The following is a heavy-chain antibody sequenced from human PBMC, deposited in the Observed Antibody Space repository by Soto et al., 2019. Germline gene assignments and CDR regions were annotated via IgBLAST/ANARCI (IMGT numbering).Heavy chain of an antibody. V-gene: IGHV4-59*12. J-gene: IGHJ6*02. CDR2: IYYSGST. CDR3: ARAYYYDSRGYPPDGMDV. CDR1: GGSISSYY. D-gene: IGHD3-22*01. Sequence: SETLSLTCTVSGGSISSYYWSWIRQPPGKGLEWIGYIYYSGSTNYNPSLKSRVTISVDTSKNQFSLKLNSMTAADTAVYYCARAYYYDSRGYPPDGMDVWGQGTTVTVSS.